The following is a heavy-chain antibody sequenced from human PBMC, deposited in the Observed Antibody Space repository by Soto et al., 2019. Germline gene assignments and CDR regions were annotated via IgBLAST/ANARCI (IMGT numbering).Heavy chain of an antibody. CDR1: GFTLSSYR. Sequence: GGSLRLSCAASGFTLSSYRMNWVRQAPGKGLEWVSCLSNGATTSHYADSVKGRFTISRDNAKNSLYLQMNSLRAEDTAVYYCARSKALEPWGQGTLVTVSS. J-gene: IGHJ5*02. CDR3: ARSKALEP. CDR2: LSNGATTS. V-gene: IGHV3-48*04.